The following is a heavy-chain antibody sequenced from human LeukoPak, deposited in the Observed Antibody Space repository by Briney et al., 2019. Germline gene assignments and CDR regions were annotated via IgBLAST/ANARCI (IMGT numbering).Heavy chain of an antibody. V-gene: IGHV3-30*03. CDR1: GFTFSSYG. CDR3: ARVVGYGDYYYYYGMDV. D-gene: IGHD4-17*01. CDR2: ISYDGSNK. Sequence: PGRSLRLSCAASGFTFSSYGMHWVRQAPGKGLEWVAVISYDGSNKYYADSVKGRFTISRDNSKNTLYLQMNSLRAEDTAVYYCARVVGYGDYYYYYGMDVWGQGTTVTVSS. J-gene: IGHJ6*02.